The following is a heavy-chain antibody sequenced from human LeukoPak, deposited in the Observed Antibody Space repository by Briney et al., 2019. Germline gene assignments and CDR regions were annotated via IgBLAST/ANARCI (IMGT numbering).Heavy chain of an antibody. D-gene: IGHD1-26*01. J-gene: IGHJ4*02. V-gene: IGHV6-1*01. Sequence: SQTLSLTCAISGDSVSSNSAAWTWIRQSPSRGLEWLGRTYYRSKWYNDYTVSVKSRITINPDTSKNQLSLQLNSVTPEDTAVYYCARISGSYRFYFDYWGQGTLVTVSS. CDR1: GDSVSSNSAA. CDR3: ARISGSYRFYFDY. CDR2: TYYRSKWYN.